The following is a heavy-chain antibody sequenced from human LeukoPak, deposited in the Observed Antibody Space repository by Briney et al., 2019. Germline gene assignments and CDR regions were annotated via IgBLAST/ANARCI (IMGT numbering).Heavy chain of an antibody. Sequence: SETLSLTCTVSGDSISSSSYYWGWIRQPPGKGLEWIGSIYYGGNTYYNPSLKSRVTISVDTSKNQFSQKLSSVTAADTAVYYCARHRRYCNTISCYLTWFDPWGQGTLVTVSS. CDR2: IYYGGNT. CDR3: ARHRRYCNTISCYLTWFDP. J-gene: IGHJ5*02. D-gene: IGHD2-2*01. V-gene: IGHV4-39*01. CDR1: GDSISSSSYY.